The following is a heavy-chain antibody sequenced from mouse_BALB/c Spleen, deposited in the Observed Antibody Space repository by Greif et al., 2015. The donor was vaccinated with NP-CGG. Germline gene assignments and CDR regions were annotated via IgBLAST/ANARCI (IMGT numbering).Heavy chain of an antibody. V-gene: IGHV2-2*02. J-gene: IGHJ4*01. CDR3: ARRRGRYDDYYAMDY. Sequence: QVQLQQSGPGLVQPSQSLSITCTVSGFSLTSYGVHWVRQSPGKGLEWLGVIWSGGSTDYNAAFISRLSISKDNSKSXVFFKMNSLQANDTAIYYCARRRGRYDDYYAMDYWGQGTSVTVSS. CDR1: GFSLTSYG. CDR2: IWSGGST. D-gene: IGHD2-14*01.